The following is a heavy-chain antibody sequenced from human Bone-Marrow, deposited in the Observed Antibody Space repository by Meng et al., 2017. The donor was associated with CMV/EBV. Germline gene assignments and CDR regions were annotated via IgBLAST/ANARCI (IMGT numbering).Heavy chain of an antibody. V-gene: IGHV3-7*01. CDR1: GFTFTSYW. D-gene: IGHD2-2*01. CDR2: IKQDGSEE. J-gene: IGHJ4*02. Sequence: SCAASGFTFTSYWMSWVRQAPGKGLEWVANIKQDGSEEYYVDSVKGRFIISRDNAKNSLYLQMNSLRAEDTAVYYCAREADIVVIPASLDYWGQGTLVTVSS. CDR3: AREADIVVIPASLDY.